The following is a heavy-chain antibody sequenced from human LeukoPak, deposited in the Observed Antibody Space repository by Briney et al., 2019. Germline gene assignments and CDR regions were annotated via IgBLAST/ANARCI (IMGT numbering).Heavy chain of an antibody. Sequence: SETLSLTCTVSGGSISSSSYYWGWIRPPPGKGLEWIGSSYYSGSTYYNPSLKSRVTRSVDTSKNQFPLKLSSVTAADTAVYYCARQRTDGDYHFDYWGQGTLVTVSS. J-gene: IGHJ4*02. V-gene: IGHV4-39*01. CDR1: GGSISSSSYY. D-gene: IGHD4-17*01. CDR2: SYYSGST. CDR3: ARQRTDGDYHFDY.